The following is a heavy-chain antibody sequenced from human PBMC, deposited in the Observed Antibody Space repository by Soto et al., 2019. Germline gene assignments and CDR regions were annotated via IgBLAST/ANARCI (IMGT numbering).Heavy chain of an antibody. Sequence: SVKVSCKASGGTFSSYAISWVRQAPGQGLEWMGGIIPIFGTANYAQKFQGRVTITAGKSTSTAYLELSSLRSEDTAVYYCAQSLDTAMVITLGYWGQGTLVTVSS. J-gene: IGHJ4*02. V-gene: IGHV1-69*06. D-gene: IGHD5-18*01. CDR3: AQSLDTAMVITLGY. CDR2: IIPIFGTA. CDR1: GGTFSSYA.